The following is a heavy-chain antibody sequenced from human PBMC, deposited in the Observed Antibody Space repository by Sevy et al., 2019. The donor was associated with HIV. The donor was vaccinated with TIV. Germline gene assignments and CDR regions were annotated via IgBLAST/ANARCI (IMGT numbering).Heavy chain of an antibody. V-gene: IGHV3-23*01. J-gene: IGHJ6*02. CDR3: AKDRGVRGPDGMDV. CDR2: ISGSGIST. Sequence: GGSLRLSCAASGFTFSSYAMSWVRQAPGKGLEWVSAISGSGISTYYADSVKGRFTISRDNSKNTLYLQMNSLRAEDTAVYHCAKDRGVRGPDGMDVWGQGTTVTVSS. D-gene: IGHD3-10*01. CDR1: GFTFSSYA.